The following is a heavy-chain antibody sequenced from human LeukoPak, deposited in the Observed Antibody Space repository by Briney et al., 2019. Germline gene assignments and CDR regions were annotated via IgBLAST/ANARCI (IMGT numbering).Heavy chain of an antibody. CDR2: IGSSGSTI. J-gene: IGHJ3*02. CDR1: GFTFSSYE. V-gene: IGHV3-48*03. Sequence: GGSLRLSCAASGFTFSSYEMNWVRQAPGKGPEWGSYIGSSGSTIYYADSVKGRFTISRDNAKNSMYLQMHSLRAEDTAVYYCARGGYCSSTICYSLNAFDIWGQGTTVTVSS. D-gene: IGHD2-2*01. CDR3: ARGGYCSSTICYSLNAFDI.